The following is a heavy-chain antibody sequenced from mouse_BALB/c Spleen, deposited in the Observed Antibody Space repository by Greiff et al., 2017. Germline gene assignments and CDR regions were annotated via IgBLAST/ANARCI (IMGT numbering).Heavy chain of an antibody. V-gene: IGHV5-6-5*01. J-gene: IGHJ2*01. CDR1: GFTFSSYA. CDR3: AREDAYYRSDY. CDR2: ISSGGST. Sequence: EVKLVESGGGLVKPGGSLKLSCAASGFTFSSYAMSWVRQTPEKRLEWVASISSGGSTYYPDSVKGRFTISRDNARNILYLQMSSLRSEDTAMYYCAREDAYYRSDYWGQGTTLTVSS. D-gene: IGHD2-14*01.